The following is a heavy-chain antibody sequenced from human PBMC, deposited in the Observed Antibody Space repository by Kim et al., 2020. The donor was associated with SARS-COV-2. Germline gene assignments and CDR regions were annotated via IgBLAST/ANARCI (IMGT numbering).Heavy chain of an antibody. CDR3: ARFDTAMVKYDY. D-gene: IGHD5-18*01. CDR2: IYYSGST. Sequence: SETLSLTCTVSGGSISSSNYYWGWIRQPPGKGLQWIGSIYYSGSTYYNPSLKSRVTISVDTSKNQFSLKLSSVTAADTAVYYCARFDTAMVKYDYWGQGTLVTVSS. V-gene: IGHV4-39*01. J-gene: IGHJ4*02. CDR1: GGSISSSNYY.